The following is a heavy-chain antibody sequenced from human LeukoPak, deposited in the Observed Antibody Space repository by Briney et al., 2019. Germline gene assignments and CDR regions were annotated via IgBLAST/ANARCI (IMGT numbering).Heavy chain of an antibody. CDR2: ISGDGRDA. Sequence: GGSLRLSCAASGFTFDDYAMHWVRQAPGKGLEWVSLISGDGRDAYYGDFVKGRFTISRDNINNSLYLQMNNLRTEDTALYYCAKDRVLAYHDTADSFDMCGQGTVVTVSS. J-gene: IGHJ3*02. CDR1: GFTFDDYA. V-gene: IGHV3-43*02. D-gene: IGHD2-21*01. CDR3: AKDRVLAYHDTADSFDM.